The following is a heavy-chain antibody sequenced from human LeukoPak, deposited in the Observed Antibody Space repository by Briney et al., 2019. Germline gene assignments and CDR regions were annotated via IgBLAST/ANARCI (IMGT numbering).Heavy chain of an antibody. Sequence: GGSLRLSCAASGFNFSTYWMTWVRQVPGKGLEWVANIKEDGSEIYYVDAVKGRFSISRDNAKTSLYLQMNSLSVADTAVYYCVTDQTGRHPYFFDYWGQGTLVTVSS. CDR1: GFNFSTYW. V-gene: IGHV3-7*01. J-gene: IGHJ4*02. CDR2: IKEDGSEI. CDR3: VTDQTGRHPYFFDY. D-gene: IGHD3-10*01.